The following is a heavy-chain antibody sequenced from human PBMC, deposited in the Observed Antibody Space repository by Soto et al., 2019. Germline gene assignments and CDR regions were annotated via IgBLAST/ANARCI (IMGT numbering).Heavy chain of an antibody. CDR1: GFLLSGYG. CDR3: AKDGGLRVYYYYGMDG. V-gene: IGHV3-33*06. D-gene: IGHD3-16*01. J-gene: IGHJ6*02. CDR2: RWYDGSEK. Sequence: SWGSVRLSSSASGFLLSGYGMHWVRTSKGQGLEWLAVRWYDGSEKYYADSVQGRFTISRDNSKNTLYLQMASLRVEDTAVYYCAKDGGLRVYYYYGMDGWGQGTTFTVSS.